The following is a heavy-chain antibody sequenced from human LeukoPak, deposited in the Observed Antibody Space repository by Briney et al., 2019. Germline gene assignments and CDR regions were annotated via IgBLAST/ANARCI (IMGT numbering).Heavy chain of an antibody. V-gene: IGHV3-66*01. CDR2: IYSGGST. CDR1: GFTVSSYY. D-gene: IGHD3-22*01. J-gene: IGHJ4*02. Sequence: GGSLRLSCAASGFTVSSYYMTWVRQAPGKGLEWVSIIYSGGSTYYADSVKDRFTISRDNSKNTLYLQMNSLRAEDTAMYYCARGYFDSSGEFDYWGQGTLVTVSS. CDR3: ARGYFDSSGEFDY.